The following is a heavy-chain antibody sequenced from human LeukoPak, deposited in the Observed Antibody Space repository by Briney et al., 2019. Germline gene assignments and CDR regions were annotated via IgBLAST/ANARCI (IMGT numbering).Heavy chain of an antibody. V-gene: IGHV3-23*01. CDR3: AKHGYSSCYNPLDY. Sequence: PGGSLRLSCAVSGFTFSSYAMSWVRQAPGKGLEWVSSITGSGTGSGDSTYYADSVKGRFTVSRDNSKNTLYLQMNSLRAEDTAVYYCAKHGYSSCYNPLDYWGQGTLVTVSS. J-gene: IGHJ4*02. CDR1: GFTFSSYA. CDR2: ITGSGTGSGDST. D-gene: IGHD2-15*01.